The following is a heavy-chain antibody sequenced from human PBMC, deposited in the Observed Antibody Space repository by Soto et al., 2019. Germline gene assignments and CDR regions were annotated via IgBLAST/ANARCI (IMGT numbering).Heavy chain of an antibody. J-gene: IGHJ5*02. D-gene: IGHD6-19*01. CDR1: GFTFSSYG. CDR3: AKDRSCWYGRRNWFDP. CDR2: ISYDGSNK. V-gene: IGHV3-30*18. Sequence: QVQLVESGGGVVQPGRSLRLSCAASGFTFSSYGMHWVRQAPGKGLEWVAVISYDGSNKYYAASVKGGFTMSRDNSKNTLDLQMNSLRAEDTAVYYCAKDRSCWYGRRNWFDPWCQGTLVTVSS.